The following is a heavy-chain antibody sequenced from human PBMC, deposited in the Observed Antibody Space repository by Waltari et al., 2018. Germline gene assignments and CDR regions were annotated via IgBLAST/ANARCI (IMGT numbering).Heavy chain of an antibody. Sequence: QVQLVQSGAEVKKPGSSVKVSCKASGGTFSSYTISWVRQAPGQGLEWMGRIIPILGIANYAQKCQGRVTITADKSTSTAYMELSSLRSEDTAVYYCARRRGRGIAAAYSWVDPWGQGTLVTVSS. J-gene: IGHJ5*02. CDR2: IIPILGIA. CDR3: ARRRGRGIAAAYSWVDP. V-gene: IGHV1-69*02. CDR1: GGTFSSYT. D-gene: IGHD6-13*01.